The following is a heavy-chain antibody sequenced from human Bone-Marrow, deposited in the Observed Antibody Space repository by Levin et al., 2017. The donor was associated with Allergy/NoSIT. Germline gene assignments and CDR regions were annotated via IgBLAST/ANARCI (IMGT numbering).Heavy chain of an antibody. V-gene: IGHV3-23*01. J-gene: IGHJ4*02. CDR3: VKQDDWGSFDS. CDR1: GFTFSSYA. CDR2: IYGSGFTT. Sequence: SGGSLRLSCAASGFTFSSYAMNWVRQAPGKGLEWVSGIYGSGFTTYHADSVKGRFTISRDNSKNTLYLQMNSLRAEDTAVYRCVKQDDWGSFDSWGQGTLVTVSS. D-gene: IGHD7-27*01.